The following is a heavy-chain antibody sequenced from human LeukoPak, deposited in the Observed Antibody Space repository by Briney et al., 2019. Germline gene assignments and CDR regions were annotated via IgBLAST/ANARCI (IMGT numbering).Heavy chain of an antibody. CDR1: GXTFTDNY. CDR3: VKDFDGSGPGH. V-gene: IGHV3-11*01. CDR2: ISNTGRNT. J-gene: IGHJ4*02. Sequence: PGGSXXLSCATXGXTFTDNYMSWVRQAPGKGLEWVSYISNTGRNTYDAESVKGRFTISRDNARKSLYLQMNSLRVEDTAMYYCVKDFDGSGPGHWGQGTLVTVSS. D-gene: IGHD4-23*01.